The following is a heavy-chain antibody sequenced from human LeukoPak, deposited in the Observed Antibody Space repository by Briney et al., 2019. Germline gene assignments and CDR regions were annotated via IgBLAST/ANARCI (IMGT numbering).Heavy chain of an antibody. V-gene: IGHV3-66*01. J-gene: IGHJ4*02. D-gene: IGHD6-19*01. Sequence: ETLSLTCTVSGGSISSSSYYWGWIRQPPGKGLEWVSVIYSGGSTYYADSVKGRFTISRDNSKNTLYLQMNSLRAEDTAVYYCARGQWLSSGAFDYWGQGTLVTVSS. CDR3: ARGQWLSSGAFDY. CDR2: IYSGGST. CDR1: GGSISSSSYY.